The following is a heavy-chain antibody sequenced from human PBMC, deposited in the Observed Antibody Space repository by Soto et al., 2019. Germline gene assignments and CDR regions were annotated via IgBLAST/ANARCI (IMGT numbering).Heavy chain of an antibody. V-gene: IGHV4-34*01. CDR2: INHSGST. Sequence: SETLSLTCAVYGGSFSGYYWSWIRQPPGKGLEWIGEINHSGSTNYNPSLKSRVTISVDTSKNQFSLKLSSVTAADTAVYYCARDEPTHYYGSGSYLGYYYYGMDVWGQGTTVTVSS. CDR1: GGSFSGYY. J-gene: IGHJ6*02. CDR3: ARDEPTHYYGSGSYLGYYYYGMDV. D-gene: IGHD3-10*01.